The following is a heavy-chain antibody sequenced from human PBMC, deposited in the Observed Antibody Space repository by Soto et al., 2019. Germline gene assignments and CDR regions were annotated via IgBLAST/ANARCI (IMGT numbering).Heavy chain of an antibody. CDR1: AFTFSTYW. Sequence: EVQLVESGGGLVLPGGTLRLSCAASAFTFSTYWMTWVRQAPGRGLEWVANIKHDGSEKYYLDSVRGRFTVSRDNARHSLSLRMNSLSGDDTAVYYCARVGRYSYGQIDSWGQGTLVSVSS. J-gene: IGHJ4*02. V-gene: IGHV3-7*03. CDR2: IKHDGSEK. CDR3: ARVGRYSYGQIDS. D-gene: IGHD5-18*01.